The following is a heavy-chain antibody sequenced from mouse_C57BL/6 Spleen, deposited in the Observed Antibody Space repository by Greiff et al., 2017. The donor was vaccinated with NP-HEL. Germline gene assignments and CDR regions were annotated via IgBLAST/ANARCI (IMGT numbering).Heavy chain of an antibody. V-gene: IGHV3-6*01. CDR2: ISYDGSN. J-gene: IGHJ1*03. CDR3: ARGGPLGSSYEDFDV. Sequence: EVQVVESGPGLVKPSQSLSLTCSVTGYSITSGYYWNWIRQFPGNKLEWMGYISYDGSNNYNPSLKNRISITRDTSKNQFFLKLNSVTTEDTATYYCARGGPLGSSYEDFDVWGTGTTVTVSS. CDR1: GYSITSGYY. D-gene: IGHD1-1*01.